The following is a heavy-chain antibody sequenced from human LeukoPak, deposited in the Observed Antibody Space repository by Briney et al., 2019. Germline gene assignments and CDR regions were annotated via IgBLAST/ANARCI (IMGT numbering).Heavy chain of an antibody. CDR2: MNPYTGKT. Sequence: ASVKVSCKTSGYTFTSFDINWVRQAAGQGLEWLGWMNPYTGKTGYAQKFQGRVTFTGDTSTRTAYMEVSSLTSEDTAVYYCARAPSPYYYDSSAYYSDYWGQGTLVTVSS. CDR1: GYTFTSFD. CDR3: ARAPSPYYYDSSAYYSDY. J-gene: IGHJ4*02. V-gene: IGHV1-8*03. D-gene: IGHD3-22*01.